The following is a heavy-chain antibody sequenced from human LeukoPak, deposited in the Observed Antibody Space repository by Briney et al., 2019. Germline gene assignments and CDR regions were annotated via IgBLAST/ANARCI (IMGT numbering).Heavy chain of an antibody. J-gene: IGHJ4*02. CDR1: GFTFSSYS. CDR2: ISSSSYI. V-gene: IGHV3-21*01. Sequence: GGSLRLSCAASGFTFSSYSMNWVRQAPGKGLEWVSSISSSSYIYYADSVKGRFTISRDNAKNSLYLQMNSLRAEDTAVYYCEAHYGGNSGRGYYFGYWGQGTLVTVSS. D-gene: IGHD4-23*01. CDR3: EAHYGGNSGRGYYFGY.